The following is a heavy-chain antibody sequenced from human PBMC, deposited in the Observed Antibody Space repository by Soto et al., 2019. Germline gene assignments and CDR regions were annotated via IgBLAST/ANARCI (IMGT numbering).Heavy chain of an antibody. Sequence: PSETLSLTCAVYGGSFSGYYWSWIRQPPGKGLEWIGEINHSGSTNYNPSLKSRVTISVDTSKNHFSLKLSSVTAADTAVYYCARDYYDFWSGYYTYYFDYWGQGTLVTVSS. CDR2: INHSGST. D-gene: IGHD3-3*01. CDR1: GGSFSGYY. CDR3: ARDYYDFWSGYYTYYFDY. V-gene: IGHV4-34*01. J-gene: IGHJ4*02.